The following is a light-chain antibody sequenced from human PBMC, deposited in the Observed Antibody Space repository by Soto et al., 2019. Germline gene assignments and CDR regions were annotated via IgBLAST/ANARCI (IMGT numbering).Light chain of an antibody. CDR1: SSDVGGYKY. V-gene: IGLV2-8*01. Sequence: QSSLTQSPSASGSCGQSVTISCTGTSSDVGGYKYVSWYQQHPGKAPKLMIYEVSKRPSGVPDRFSGSKSGNTASLTVSGLQADDEAAYYCSSYAGGSNYVFGTGTKVTVL. CDR2: EVS. CDR3: SSYAGGSNYV. J-gene: IGLJ1*01.